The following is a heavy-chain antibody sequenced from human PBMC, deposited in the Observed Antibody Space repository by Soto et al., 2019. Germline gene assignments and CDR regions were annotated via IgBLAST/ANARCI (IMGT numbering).Heavy chain of an antibody. CDR3: AREWSPRGYYDSSGYYEKTGNWFDP. J-gene: IGHJ5*02. CDR2: IIPIFGTA. Sequence: SVKVSCKASGGTFSSYAISWVRQAPGQGLEWMGGIIPIFGTANYAQKFQGRVTITADESTSTAYMELSSLRSEDTAVYYCAREWSPRGYYDSSGYYEKTGNWFDPWGQGTLVTVSS. V-gene: IGHV1-69*13. D-gene: IGHD3-22*01. CDR1: GGTFSSYA.